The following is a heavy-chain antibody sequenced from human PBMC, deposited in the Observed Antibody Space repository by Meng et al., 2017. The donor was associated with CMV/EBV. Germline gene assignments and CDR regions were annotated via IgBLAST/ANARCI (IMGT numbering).Heavy chain of an antibody. J-gene: IGHJ4*02. CDR1: GFTFSSYV. V-gene: IGHV3-30*02. Sequence: GESLKISCAAPGFTFSSYVMHWVRQAPGKGLEWVAFIRYDGSNKYYADSVKGRFTISRDNSKNTLYLQMNSLRAEDTAVYYCAKTAYRFGELLSYFDYWGQGTLVTVSS. CDR2: IRYDGSNK. CDR3: AKTAYRFGELLSYFDY. D-gene: IGHD3-10*01.